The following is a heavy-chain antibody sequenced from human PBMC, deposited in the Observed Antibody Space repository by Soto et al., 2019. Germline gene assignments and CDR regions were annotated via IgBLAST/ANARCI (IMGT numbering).Heavy chain of an antibody. CDR3: ERLPKGSLVTA. Sequence: GGSLRLSCVGSGFSFSDHSMNWVRRAPGKGLQWVSYISSSGDNIHYADSVKGRFTVSRDNAKNTLFLRMNSLRGDDTAMYYCERLPKGSLVTAWGQGTLVTVSS. CDR2: ISSSGDNI. CDR1: GFSFSDHS. D-gene: IGHD2-21*02. V-gene: IGHV3-48*01. J-gene: IGHJ1*01.